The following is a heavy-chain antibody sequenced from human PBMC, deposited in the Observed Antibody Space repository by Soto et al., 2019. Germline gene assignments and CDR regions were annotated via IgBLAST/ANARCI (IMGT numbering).Heavy chain of an antibody. CDR1: GFTFSSYG. Sequence: QVQLVESGGGVVQPGRSLRLSCAASGFTFSSYGMHWVRQAPGKGLEWVAVIWYDGSNKYYADSVKGRFTISRDNSKNTLYLQMNSLRAEDTAVYYCARDLAYSSIRSSGMDVWGQGTTVTVSS. V-gene: IGHV3-33*01. J-gene: IGHJ6*02. CDR3: ARDLAYSSIRSSGMDV. D-gene: IGHD6-13*01. CDR2: IWYDGSNK.